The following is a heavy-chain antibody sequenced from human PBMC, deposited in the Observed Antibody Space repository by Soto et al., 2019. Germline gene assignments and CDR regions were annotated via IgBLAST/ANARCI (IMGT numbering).Heavy chain of an antibody. CDR3: ARRWGEGRVDY. D-gene: IGHD3-10*01. CDR2: IYHSGNN. Sequence: QVQLQESGPGLVKPSGTLSLTCAVSGGSISSSNWWRWVRPPPGKGLEWIGEIYHSGNNNYNPSLKSRVTMAVDKSRNQFSLKLSSVTAADTAVYYCARRWGEGRVDYWGQGTLVTVSS. V-gene: IGHV4-4*02. CDR1: GGSISSSNW. J-gene: IGHJ4*02.